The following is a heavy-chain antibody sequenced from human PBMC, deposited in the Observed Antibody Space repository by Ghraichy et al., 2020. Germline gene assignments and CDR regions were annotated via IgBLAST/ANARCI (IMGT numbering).Heavy chain of an antibody. J-gene: IGHJ3*02. Sequence: SLNISCAASGFTFSDYYMSWIRQAPGKGLEWVSYISSTSTYTAYADSVKGRFTISRDDAKNSLFLQMSNLRVEDTAVYYCVGPRTSNWYSAFDIWGQGTMVTVSS. CDR1: GFTFSDYY. D-gene: IGHD6-13*01. CDR3: VGPRTSNWYSAFDI. CDR2: ISSTSTYT. V-gene: IGHV3-11*03.